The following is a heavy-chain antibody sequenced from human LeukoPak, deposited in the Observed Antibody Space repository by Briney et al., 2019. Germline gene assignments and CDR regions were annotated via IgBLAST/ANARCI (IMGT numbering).Heavy chain of an antibody. CDR1: GGSISSGGYY. J-gene: IGHJ4*02. D-gene: IGHD3-9*01. V-gene: IGHV4-31*03. CDR2: IYYSGST. CDR3: ARGQTDVLRYFDWLPQLYYFDY. Sequence: SETLSLTCTVSGGSISSGGYYWSWIRQHPGKGLEWIGYIYYSGSTYYNPSLKSRVTISVDTSKNQFSLKLSSVTAADTAVYYCARGQTDVLRYFDWLPQLYYFDYWGQGTLVTVSS.